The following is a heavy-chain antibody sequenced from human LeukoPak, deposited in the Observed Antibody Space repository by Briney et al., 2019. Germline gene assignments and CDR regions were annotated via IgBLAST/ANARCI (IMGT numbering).Heavy chain of an antibody. Sequence: GGSLRLSCAASGFTFSSYGMHWVRQAPGKGLEWVAFIRYDGSNKYYADSVKGRFTISRDNSKNTLYLQVNSLRAEDTAVYYCAKGVVVARDVTPFDYWGQGTLVTVSS. CDR1: GFTFSSYG. CDR2: IRYDGSNK. J-gene: IGHJ4*02. D-gene: IGHD2-15*01. CDR3: AKGVVVARDVTPFDY. V-gene: IGHV3-30*02.